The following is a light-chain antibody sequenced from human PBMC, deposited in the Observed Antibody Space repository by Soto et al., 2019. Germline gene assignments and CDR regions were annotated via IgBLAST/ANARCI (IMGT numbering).Light chain of an antibody. Sequence: IVLTQSPATLSLSPGTRGPLSCRARQNISNYLIWYQQHPGQAPRLLTYDVSNRATGIPARFSASGSGTEFPLTISSLAHEDFAVYYCQQRSNSLTFGQGTRLEIK. CDR1: QNISNY. V-gene: IGKV3-11*01. CDR2: DVS. CDR3: QQRSNSLT. J-gene: IGKJ5*01.